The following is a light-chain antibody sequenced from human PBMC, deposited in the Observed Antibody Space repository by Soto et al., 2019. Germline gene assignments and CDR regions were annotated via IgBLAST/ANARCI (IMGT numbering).Light chain of an antibody. V-gene: IGKV4-1*01. CDR2: WAS. CDR1: QSLLSRSNNKNY. CDR3: QQYYNSPLT. Sequence: DIVMTQFPDSLAVSLGERATINCKSSQSLLSRSNNKNYLSWFQHKVGQPPKLLISWASTRESGVPDRFRGSGSGADFTLTISSLQAEDVAVYYCQQYYNSPLTFGGGTKVEIK. J-gene: IGKJ4*01.